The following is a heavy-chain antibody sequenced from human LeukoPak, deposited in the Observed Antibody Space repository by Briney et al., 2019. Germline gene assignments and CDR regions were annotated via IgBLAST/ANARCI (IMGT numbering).Heavy chain of an antibody. J-gene: IGHJ1*01. Sequence: NTSETLSLTCTVSGGSIGSYYWSWIRQPPGKGLEWIGYIYYSGSTNYNPSLKSRVTMSIGTSKNQLSLKLSSVTTGDTAIYYCARGSTWYEIYFQYWGQGTLVTVSS. CDR1: GGSIGSYY. V-gene: IGHV4-59*01. CDR2: IYYSGST. CDR3: ARGSTWYEIYFQY. D-gene: IGHD3-9*01.